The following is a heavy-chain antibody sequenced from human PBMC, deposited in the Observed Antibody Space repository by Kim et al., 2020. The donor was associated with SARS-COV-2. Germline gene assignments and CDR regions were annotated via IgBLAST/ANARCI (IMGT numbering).Heavy chain of an antibody. CDR1: GYTSATDG. J-gene: IGHJ4*02. V-gene: IGHV1-18*01. D-gene: IGHD3-3*02. CDR3: ARDHFNRGILEN. CDR2: INIDRGNI. Sequence: ASVKVPCKVSGYTSATDGISWVRQAPGQGLEWMGWINIDRGNINFAQKFQGRVTLTTDTSTSTTYMELRSLTSDDTAVYYCARDHFNRGILENWGQGTLVTVSS.